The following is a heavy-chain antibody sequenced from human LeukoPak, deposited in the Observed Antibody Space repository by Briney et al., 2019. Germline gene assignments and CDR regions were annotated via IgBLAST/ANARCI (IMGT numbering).Heavy chain of an antibody. CDR2: IWYDGSNK. V-gene: IGHV3-33*01. CDR3: ARAGLKYYYGSGIDY. J-gene: IGHJ4*02. CDR1: GFTFSSYG. D-gene: IGHD3-10*01. Sequence: GGSLRLSCAASGFTFSSYGMHWVRQAPGKGLEWVAVIWYDGSNKYYADSVKGRFTISRDNSKNTLYLQMNSLRAEDTAVYYCARAGLKYYYGSGIDYWGQGTLVTVSS.